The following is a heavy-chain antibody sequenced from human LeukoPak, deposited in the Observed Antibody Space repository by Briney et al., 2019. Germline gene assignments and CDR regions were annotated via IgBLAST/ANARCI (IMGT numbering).Heavy chain of an antibody. D-gene: IGHD4-23*01. Sequence: SETLSLTCAVSGGSISSSSYYWGWIRQPPGKGLEWIGSIYYSGSTYYNPSLKSRVTISVDTSKNQFSLKLSSVTAADTAVYYCASPVNYGGLNWGQGTLVTVSS. CDR3: ASPVNYGGLN. CDR1: GGSISSSSYY. J-gene: IGHJ4*02. CDR2: IYYSGST. V-gene: IGHV4-39*01.